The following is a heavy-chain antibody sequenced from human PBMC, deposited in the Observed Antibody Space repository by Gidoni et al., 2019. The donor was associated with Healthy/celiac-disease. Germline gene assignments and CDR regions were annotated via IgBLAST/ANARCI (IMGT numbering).Heavy chain of an antibody. Sequence: EVQLVESGGGLVKPGGSLRRSCAASGVTCSSYSMNWVRQAPGQGLEWVSSISSSSSYIYYADSVKGRFTISRDNAKNSLYLQMNSLRAEDTAVYYCFCGIAARPISPHYYYYGMDVWGQGTTVTVSS. CDR1: GVTCSSYS. J-gene: IGHJ6*02. V-gene: IGHV3-21*01. CDR2: ISSSSSYI. D-gene: IGHD6-6*01. CDR3: FCGIAARPISPHYYYYGMDV.